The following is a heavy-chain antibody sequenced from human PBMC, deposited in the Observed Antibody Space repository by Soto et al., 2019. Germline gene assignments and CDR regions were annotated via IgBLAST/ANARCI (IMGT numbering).Heavy chain of an antibody. V-gene: IGHV4-34*01. CDR1: GWSFSGYY. Sequence: PSETLSLTCAVYGWSFSGYYWSWIRQPPGKGLEWIGEINHSGSTNYNPSLKSRVTISVDTSKNQFSLKLSSVTAADTAVYYCARGLVFRIGYYHAEYFQHWGQGTLVTVSS. CDR2: INHSGST. CDR3: ARGLVFRIGYYHAEYFQH. D-gene: IGHD3-22*01. J-gene: IGHJ1*01.